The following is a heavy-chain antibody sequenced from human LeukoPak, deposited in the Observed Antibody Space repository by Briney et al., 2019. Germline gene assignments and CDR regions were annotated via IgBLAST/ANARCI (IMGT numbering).Heavy chain of an antibody. CDR2: IYSGGNT. Sequence: PGGSLRLSCAASGFTVSRNYMSWVRQAPGKGLEWVSVIYSGGNTYYADSVKGRFTISRDNSKNTLYLQMNSLTAEDTAVYYCASLPRGDYWGPGTLVTVSS. CDR1: GFTVSRNY. V-gene: IGHV3-53*01. CDR3: ASLPRGDY. J-gene: IGHJ4*02. D-gene: IGHD3-10*01.